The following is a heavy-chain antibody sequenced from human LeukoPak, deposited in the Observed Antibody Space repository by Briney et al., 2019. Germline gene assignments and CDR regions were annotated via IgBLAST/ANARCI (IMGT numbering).Heavy chain of an antibody. D-gene: IGHD3-22*01. J-gene: IGHJ4*02. Sequence: GGSLRLSCVGSGFTFSRYWLNWVRQAPGKGLEWVANMNQDGSEIYYLDSVKGRFTISRDNAKNSLYLQMNSLRAEDTAVYYCVRIGYYYDSSGYYYEDYWGQGTLVTVSS. CDR2: MNQDGSEI. CDR1: GFTFSRYW. V-gene: IGHV3-7*01. CDR3: VRIGYYYDSSGYYYEDY.